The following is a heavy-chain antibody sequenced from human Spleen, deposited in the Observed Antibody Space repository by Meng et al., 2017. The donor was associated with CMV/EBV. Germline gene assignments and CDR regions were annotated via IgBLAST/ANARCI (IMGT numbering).Heavy chain of an antibody. J-gene: IGHJ4*02. CDR2: IRYDGSDK. D-gene: IGHD3-22*01. CDR3: AKDYYESSGYSGFLDY. Sequence: GESLKISCAASGFTFSKAWMSWVRQAPGKGLEWVTFIRYDGSDKYYADSVKGRFTISRDTSRNTVYLQMNSLRPEDTAVYYCAKDYYESSGYSGFLDYWGQGTLVTVSS. V-gene: IGHV3-30*02. CDR1: GFTFSKAW.